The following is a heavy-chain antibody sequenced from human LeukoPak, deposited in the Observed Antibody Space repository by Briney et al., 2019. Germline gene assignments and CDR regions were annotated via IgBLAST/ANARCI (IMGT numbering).Heavy chain of an antibody. V-gene: IGHV1-46*01. CDR3: ARDQEGFDY. CDR1: GYTFTNNY. CDR2: IYPRDGST. Sequence: ASVRVSCKASGYTFTNNYLHWVRQAPGQGLEWMGMIYPRDGSTSYAQNFQGRVTVTRDTSTTTVHMELRGLRSEDTAVYYCARDQEGFDYWGQGTVVTVSS. J-gene: IGHJ4*02.